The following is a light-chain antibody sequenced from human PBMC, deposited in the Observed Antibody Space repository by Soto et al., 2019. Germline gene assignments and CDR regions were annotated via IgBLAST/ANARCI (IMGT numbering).Light chain of an antibody. CDR2: AAS. CDR3: QQTLSVRRT. V-gene: IGKV1-39*01. J-gene: IGKJ1*01. Sequence: DMQMTQPPPFLSASVGDRVTISCRACQNIRTYLSWYQQKPGQAPTVLIYAASILQRGVPSRFSGSTTGTDFTLTITGLQPEDSATYYCQQTLSVRRTFGLGTKVEIK. CDR1: QNIRTY.